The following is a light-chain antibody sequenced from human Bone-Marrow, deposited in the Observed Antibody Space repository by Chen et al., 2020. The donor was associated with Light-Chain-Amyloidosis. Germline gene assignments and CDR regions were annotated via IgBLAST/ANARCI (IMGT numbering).Light chain of an antibody. CDR1: SGHRTYP. V-gene: IGLV4-69*01. Sequence: QLVLTQSPSASASLGASVKRTCILSSGHRTYPIAWHQRQPWKGPRSLMPVNQDRTHTKGDGIPDRFSGSSSGAERYLTISSLRSEDEADYYCQTWGSGFHVLFGGGTRLSVL. CDR2: VNQDRTH. CDR3: QTWGSGFHVL. J-gene: IGLJ2*01.